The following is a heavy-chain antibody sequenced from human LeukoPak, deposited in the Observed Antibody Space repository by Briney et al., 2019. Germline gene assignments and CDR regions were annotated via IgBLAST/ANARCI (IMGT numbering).Heavy chain of an antibody. V-gene: IGHV1-2*02. D-gene: IGHD3-3*01. Sequence: RASVKVSCKASGYTFTGYYMHWVRQAPGQGLEWMGWINPNSGGTNYAQKLQGRVTMTTDTSTSTAYMELRSLRSDDTAVYYCARARVRFLEWLLYREGHYFDYWGQGTLVTVSS. CDR2: INPNSGGT. CDR3: ARARVRFLEWLLYREGHYFDY. J-gene: IGHJ4*02. CDR1: GYTFTGYY.